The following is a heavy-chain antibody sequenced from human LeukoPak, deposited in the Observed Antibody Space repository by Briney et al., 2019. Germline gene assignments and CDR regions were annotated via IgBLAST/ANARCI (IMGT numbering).Heavy chain of an antibody. D-gene: IGHD6-19*01. CDR2: IRYSGDT. CDR3: AKNRVSGWPYLDY. Sequence: PSETLSLTCTVSGGSISTYYWSWIRQPPGKGLEWIGYIRYSGDTNYNPSLKSRVTISIDTFKNQFSLKLSSVTAADTAVYYCAKNRVSGWPYLDYWGQGTLVTVSS. CDR1: GGSISTYY. J-gene: IGHJ4*02. V-gene: IGHV4-59*08.